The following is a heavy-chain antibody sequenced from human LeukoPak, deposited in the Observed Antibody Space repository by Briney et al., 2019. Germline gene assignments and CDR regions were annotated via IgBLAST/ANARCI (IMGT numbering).Heavy chain of an antibody. D-gene: IGHD3-22*01. CDR3: ARGSVDGSSYNCFDP. CDR2: IYYSGST. J-gene: IGHJ5*02. V-gene: IGHV4-59*08. CDR1: GGSISSYY. Sequence: SETLSLTCTVSGGSISSYYWSWIRQPPGKGLEWIGYIYYSGSTNYNPSLKSRVTISVDTSKNQFSLKLSSVTAADTAVYYCARGSVDGSSYNCFDPWGQGTLVTVSS.